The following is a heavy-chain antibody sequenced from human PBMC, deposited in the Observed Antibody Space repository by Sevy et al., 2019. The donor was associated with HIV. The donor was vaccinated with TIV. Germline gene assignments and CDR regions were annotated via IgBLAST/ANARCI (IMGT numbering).Heavy chain of an antibody. Sequence: GGSLRLSCAASGFTFSTYAMNWVRQAPGKGLEWVSSISGSGRYTYYADSVEGRFTISRDSSKNTLYLQMNSLRADDTAVYYCAKGFCSGGSCPRDYYYYGMDVWGPGTTVTVSS. V-gene: IGHV3-23*01. CDR3: AKGFCSGGSCPRDYYYYGMDV. D-gene: IGHD2-15*01. J-gene: IGHJ6*02. CDR2: ISGSGRYT. CDR1: GFTFSTYA.